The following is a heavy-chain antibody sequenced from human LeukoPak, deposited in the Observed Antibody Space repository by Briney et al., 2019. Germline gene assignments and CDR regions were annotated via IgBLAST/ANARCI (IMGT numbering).Heavy chain of an antibody. D-gene: IGHD3-10*01. J-gene: IGHJ6*02. V-gene: IGHV4-59*12. CDR2: IYHSGST. CDR1: GGSISTYY. CDR3: ARRFRSYYYYYGMDV. Sequence: PSETLSLTCTVSGGSISTYYWNWIRQPPGKGLEWIGYIYHSGSTNYNPSLQSRVTISVDTSKNQFSLKLSSVTAADTAVYYCARRFRSYYYYYGMDVWGQGTTVTVSS.